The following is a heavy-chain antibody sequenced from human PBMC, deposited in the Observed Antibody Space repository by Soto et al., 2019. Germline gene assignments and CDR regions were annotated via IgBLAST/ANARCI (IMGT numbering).Heavy chain of an antibody. Sequence: PGESLKISCKDSGYSFTSYWIGWVRQMPGKVLEWMGIIYPGDSDTRYSASFQGQGTSSADKSISTAYLQWSSLKASDTAMYYCASSISEGGSYSAYYFDYWGQGTLVTVSS. D-gene: IGHD1-26*01. CDR1: GYSFTSYW. V-gene: IGHV5-51*01. CDR3: ASSISEGGSYSAYYFDY. CDR2: IYPGDSDT. J-gene: IGHJ4*02.